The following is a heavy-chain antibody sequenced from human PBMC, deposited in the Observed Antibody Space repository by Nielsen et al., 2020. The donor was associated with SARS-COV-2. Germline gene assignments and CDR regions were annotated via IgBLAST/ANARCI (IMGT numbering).Heavy chain of an antibody. D-gene: IGHD3-10*01. CDR3: AKSNVVRGIIGYYFEY. CDR1: GFTFSSYS. CDR2: ISFDGSNT. Sequence: GESLKISCAASGFTFSSYSMYWVRQAPGKGLEWVAVISFDGSNTYYADSVKGRFTISRDNFKNTLYLQMNSLRTEDTAVYYCAKSNVVRGIIGYYFEYWGRGTAVNVSS. V-gene: IGHV3-30*18. J-gene: IGHJ4*02.